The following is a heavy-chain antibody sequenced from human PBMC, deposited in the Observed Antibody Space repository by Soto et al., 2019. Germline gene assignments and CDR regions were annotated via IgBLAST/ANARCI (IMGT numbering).Heavy chain of an antibody. J-gene: IGHJ4*02. Sequence: SETLSLTCTVSGGSISSYYWSWIRQPPGKGLEWIGYIYYSGSTNYNPSLKSRVTISVDTSKNQFSLKLSSVTAADTAVYYCAGRYCSSTSCYFDYWGQGTLVTVSS. CDR2: IYYSGST. D-gene: IGHD2-2*01. V-gene: IGHV4-59*08. CDR1: GGSISSYY. CDR3: AGRYCSSTSCYFDY.